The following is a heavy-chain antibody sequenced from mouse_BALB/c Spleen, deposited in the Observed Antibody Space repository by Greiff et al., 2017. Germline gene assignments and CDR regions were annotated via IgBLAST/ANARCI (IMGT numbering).Heavy chain of an antibody. Sequence: QVQLQQSGAELVRPGTSVKVSCKASGYAFTNYLIEWVKQRPGQGLEWIGVINPGSGGTNYNEKFKGKATLTADKSSSTAYMQLSSLTSDDSAVYFCARSGINYAMDYWGQGTSVTVSS. CDR1: GYAFTNYL. D-gene: IGHD4-1*01. CDR3: ARSGINYAMDY. J-gene: IGHJ4*01. V-gene: IGHV1-54*01. CDR2: INPGSGGT.